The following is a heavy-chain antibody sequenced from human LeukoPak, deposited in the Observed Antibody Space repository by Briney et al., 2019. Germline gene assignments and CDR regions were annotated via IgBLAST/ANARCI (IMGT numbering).Heavy chain of an antibody. CDR1: GFTFSSYS. J-gene: IGHJ3*01. V-gene: IGHV3-21*01. CDR2: ISSSSTYI. CDR3: ARIDRGFYSRWTAFAF. Sequence: PGGSLRLSCAASGFTFSSYSMNWVRQAPGKGLECVSSISSSSTYIYYADSVKGRFTISSDNAKNSLYLQMNSLRAEDTAVYYCARIDRGFYSRWTAFAFWGQGTMVTVSS. D-gene: IGHD2-15*01.